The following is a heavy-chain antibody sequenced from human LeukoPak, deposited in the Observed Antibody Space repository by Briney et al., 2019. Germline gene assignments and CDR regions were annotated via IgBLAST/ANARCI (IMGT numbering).Heavy chain of an antibody. CDR1: GFSFSNYG. J-gene: IGHJ4*02. CDR2: ISLDGSSK. Sequence: QAGGSLRLSCAASGFSFSNYGMHWVRQAPGKGLEWVALISLDGSSKYYADSVKGRFTISRDNSKNTLYLQMTSLRPEDTAVYHCARAQSGFDYWGQGTLVTVSS. CDR3: ARAQSGFDY. V-gene: IGHV3-30*03.